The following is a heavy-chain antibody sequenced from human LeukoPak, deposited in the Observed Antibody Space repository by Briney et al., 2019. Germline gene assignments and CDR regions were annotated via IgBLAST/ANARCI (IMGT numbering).Heavy chain of an antibody. Sequence: SETLSLTCTVSSGSISTSNYYWGWVRPPPGKALEWIGNIFYSGSTYYSPSLKSRVTISVDTSKNQFSLKLSSVTAADTAVYYCARAPLIGYSSGWYFDYWGQGTLVTVSS. V-gene: IGHV4-39*07. CDR3: ARAPLIGYSSGWYFDY. CDR1: SGSISTSNYY. D-gene: IGHD6-19*01. J-gene: IGHJ4*02. CDR2: IFYSGST.